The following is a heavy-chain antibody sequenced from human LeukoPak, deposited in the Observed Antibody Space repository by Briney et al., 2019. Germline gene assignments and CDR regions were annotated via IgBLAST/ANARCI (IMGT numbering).Heavy chain of an antibody. V-gene: IGHV3-15*01. Sequence: GGSLRLSCSASGFTFSNTWMIWLAPAPGQGRVWCVRIKNKTDGWTTDYAAPVKGRFTISIDDSKNTLYRQMNSLKTEDTAVYYCTTEWGYYDYVWGSYRYDTDAFDIWGQGTMVTVSS. CDR3: TTEWGYYDYVWGSYRYDTDAFDI. CDR1: GFTFSNTW. J-gene: IGHJ3*02. CDR2: IKNKTDGWTT. D-gene: IGHD3-16*02.